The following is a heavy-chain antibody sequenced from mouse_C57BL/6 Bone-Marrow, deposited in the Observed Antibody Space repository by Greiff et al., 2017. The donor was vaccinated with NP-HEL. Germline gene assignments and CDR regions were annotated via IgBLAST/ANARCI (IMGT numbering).Heavy chain of an antibody. D-gene: IGHD4-1*01. CDR2: IYPRSGNT. J-gene: IGHJ3*01. CDR3: ARGKLDPFAY. Sequence: QVQLQQSGAELARPGASVKLSCKASGYTFTSYGISWVKQRTGQGLEWIGEIYPRSGNTYYNEKFKGKATLTADKSSSTAYMELRSLTSEDSAVYFCARGKLDPFAYWGQGTLVTVSA. CDR1: GYTFTSYG. V-gene: IGHV1-81*01.